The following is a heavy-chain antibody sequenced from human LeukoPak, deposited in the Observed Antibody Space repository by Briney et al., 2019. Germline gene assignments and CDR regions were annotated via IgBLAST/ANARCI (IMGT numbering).Heavy chain of an antibody. J-gene: IGHJ6*02. Sequence: GASVKVSCKASGYSFTSYYIHWVRQAPGQGLEWMGLINPSGGSTSYAQKFQGRVTMTRDTSSSTVYMELSSLRSEDTAMYYCARVGDPLAVAGMGISSGRGMDVWGQGTTVTVSS. D-gene: IGHD6-19*01. CDR2: INPSGGST. CDR1: GYSFTSYY. CDR3: ARVGDPLAVAGMGISSGRGMDV. V-gene: IGHV1-46*01.